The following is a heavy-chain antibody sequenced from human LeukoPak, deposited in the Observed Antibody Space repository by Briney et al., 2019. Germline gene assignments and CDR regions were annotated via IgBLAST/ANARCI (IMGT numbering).Heavy chain of an antibody. D-gene: IGHD2-2*01. Sequence: SETLSLTCADYGGSFSGYYWSWIRQPPGKGLEWIGEINHSGSTNYNPSLKSRVTISVDTSKNQFSLKLSSVTAADTAVYYCARLPDCSSTTCLNDKWGQGTLVTVSS. CDR1: GGSFSGYY. CDR3: ARLPDCSSTTCLNDK. V-gene: IGHV4-34*01. CDR2: INHSGST. J-gene: IGHJ4*02.